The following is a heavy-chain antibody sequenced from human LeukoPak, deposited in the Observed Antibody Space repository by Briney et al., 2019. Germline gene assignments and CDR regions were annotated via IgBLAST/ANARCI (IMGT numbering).Heavy chain of an antibody. D-gene: IGHD6-19*01. J-gene: IGHJ4*02. CDR2: ISSSSYI. V-gene: IGHV3-21*01. CDR3: ARLGIAVAGDDY. Sequence: PGGSLRLSCAASGFTFSSYSMNWVRQAPGKGLEWVSSISSSSYIYYADSVKGRFTISRDNAKNSLYLQMNSLRAEDTAVYYCARLGIAVAGDDYWGQGTLVTVSS. CDR1: GFTFSSYS.